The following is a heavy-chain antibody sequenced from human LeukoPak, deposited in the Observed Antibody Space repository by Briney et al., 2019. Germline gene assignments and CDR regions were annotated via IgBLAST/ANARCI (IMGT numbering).Heavy chain of an antibody. V-gene: IGHV4-38-2*01. J-gene: IGHJ4*02. CDR2: IYHSGSI. CDR1: GYSISSGYY. D-gene: IGHD1-26*01. CDR3: ARLIVGTTYGDY. Sequence: SETLSLTCAVSGYSISSGYYWGWIRQPPGKGLEWIGNIYHSGSIYYNPSLKSRVTISVNTSKNQFSLKLSSVTAADTAVYYCARLIVGTTYGDYWGQATLVTVSS.